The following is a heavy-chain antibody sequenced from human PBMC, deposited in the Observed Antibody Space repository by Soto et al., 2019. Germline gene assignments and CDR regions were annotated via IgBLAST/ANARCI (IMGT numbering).Heavy chain of an antibody. Sequence: KPSETLSLTCAVYGGSFSGYYWSWIRQPPGKGLEWIGEINHSGSTSYNPSLKSRVTISVDTSKNQFSLKLRSVADVDTAVYYCARGSDGWVTTVSFDYWGQGTLVPVSS. CDR1: GGSFSGYY. CDR3: ARGSDGWVTTVSFDY. CDR2: INHSGST. D-gene: IGHD3-16*01. V-gene: IGHV4-34*01. J-gene: IGHJ4*02.